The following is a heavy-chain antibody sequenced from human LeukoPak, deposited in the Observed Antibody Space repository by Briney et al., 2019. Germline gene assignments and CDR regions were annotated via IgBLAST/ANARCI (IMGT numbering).Heavy chain of an antibody. CDR2: ISSSSSYI. J-gene: IGHJ3*02. D-gene: IGHD1/OR15-1a*01. CDR1: GFTFSSYS. V-gene: IGHV3-21*04. CDR3: AKDAGTYFGTDPFDI. Sequence: GGSLRLSCAASGFTFSSYSMNWVRQAPGKGLEWVSSISSSSSYIYYADSVKGRFTISRDNAKNSLYLQMNSLRAEDTAVYYCAKDAGTYFGTDPFDIWGQGTMVTVSS.